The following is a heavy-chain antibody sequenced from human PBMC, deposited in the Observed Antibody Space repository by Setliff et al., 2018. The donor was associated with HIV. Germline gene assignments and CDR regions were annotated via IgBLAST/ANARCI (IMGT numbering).Heavy chain of an antibody. J-gene: IGHJ3*02. CDR1: GFTFSVHG. CDR2: INYDESSE. CDR3: AKDGDYRNGDYDAFDI. Sequence: GESLKISCAASGFTFSVHGMHWVRQAPGKGLEWVAFINYDESSEYYADSVRGRVSISRDNSKNTVDLHMNSLRTGDTAVYYRAKDGDYRNGDYDAFDIWGLGTMVTVSS. V-gene: IGHV3-30*02. D-gene: IGHD3-10*01.